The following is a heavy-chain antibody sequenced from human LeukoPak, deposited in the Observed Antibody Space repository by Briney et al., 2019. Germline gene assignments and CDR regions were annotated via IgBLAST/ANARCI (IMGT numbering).Heavy chain of an antibody. CDR3: ARNVSADFSNRHHKWFDP. CDR2: IYHSGST. D-gene: IGHD2-8*01. V-gene: IGHV4-38-2*01. Sequence: SETLSLTCGVSGHSMISDYYWGWIRQPPGKGLEWNGSIYHSGSTHYNPSLKSRVTISVDTSKNQFSLKLSSVTASDTAIYYCARNVSADFSNRHHKWFDPWGQGTLVTVSS. J-gene: IGHJ5*02. CDR1: GHSMISDYY.